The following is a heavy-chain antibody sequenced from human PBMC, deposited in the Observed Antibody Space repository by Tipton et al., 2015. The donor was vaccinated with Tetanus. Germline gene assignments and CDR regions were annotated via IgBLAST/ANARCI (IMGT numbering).Heavy chain of an antibody. V-gene: IGHV1-8*01. Sequence: QLVQSGAEVRKPGASVKVSCKAFAYAFASYDLNWVRQTAGQGLEWLGYMNPNTGHAGYAQKFQGRVTMTSNISITTAYMELRNLRSDDTAVYYCARGNRGSSWSFWGQGTLVTVSS. D-gene: IGHD6-13*01. CDR1: AYAFASYD. CDR2: MNPNTGHA. J-gene: IGHJ4*02. CDR3: ARGNRGSSWSF.